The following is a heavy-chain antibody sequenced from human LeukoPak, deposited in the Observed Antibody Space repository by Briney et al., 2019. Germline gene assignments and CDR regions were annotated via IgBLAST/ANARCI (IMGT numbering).Heavy chain of an antibody. V-gene: IGHV5-51*01. J-gene: IGHJ4*02. D-gene: IGHD6-13*01. CDR3: ARSYSSSWHPARYPFDY. CDR2: IYPGDSDT. Sequence: KGGESLKISCKGSGYSFTSYWIGWVRQMPGKGLEWMGIIYPGDSDTRYSPSFQGQVTISADKSISTAYLQWSSLKASDTAMYYCARSYSSSWHPARYPFDYWGQGTLVTVSS. CDR1: GYSFTSYW.